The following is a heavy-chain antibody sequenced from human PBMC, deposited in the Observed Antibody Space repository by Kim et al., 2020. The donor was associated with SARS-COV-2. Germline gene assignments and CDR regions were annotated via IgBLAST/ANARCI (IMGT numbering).Heavy chain of an antibody. CDR1: GGSFSGYY. CDR3: ARGRWYDFWSGYYTGGSNHYFDY. Sequence: SETLSLTCAVYGGSFSGYYWSWIRQPPGKGLEWIGEINHSGSTNYNPSLKSRVTISVDTSKNQFSLKLSSVTAADTAVYYCARGRWYDFWSGYYTGGSNHYFDYWGQGTLVTVSS. V-gene: IGHV4-34*01. J-gene: IGHJ4*02. D-gene: IGHD3-3*01. CDR2: INHSGST.